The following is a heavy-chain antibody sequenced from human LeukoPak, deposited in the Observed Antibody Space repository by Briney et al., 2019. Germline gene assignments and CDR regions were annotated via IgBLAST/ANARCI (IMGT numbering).Heavy chain of an antibody. Sequence: GGSLRLSCAASGFTFNNHVMTWVRQAPGKGPEWVSGISGSGGTTYYAYSVKGRFTISRDTSKNTVYMLIDGLGAEATAVYFCAKLARINLWADYWVQGTRVTVSS. CDR1: GFTFNNHV. CDR2: ISGSGGTT. V-gene: IGHV3-23*01. CDR3: AKLARINLWADY. J-gene: IGHJ4*02. D-gene: IGHD3-10*01.